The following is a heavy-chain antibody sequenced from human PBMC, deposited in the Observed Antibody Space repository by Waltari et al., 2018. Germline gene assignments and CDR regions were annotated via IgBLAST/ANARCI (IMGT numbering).Heavy chain of an antibody. Sequence: QVQLQQSGPGLVKPSQTLSLTCAISGDSVSSNSAAWHWIRQSPSGGLGLLGRTYYRSKWYNDYAVCVKSRITINPDTSKNQFSLQLNSVTPEDTAVYYCAREPSKNYVGAFDIWGQGTMVTVSS. V-gene: IGHV6-1*01. CDR1: GDSVSSNSAA. CDR3: AREPSKNYVGAFDI. D-gene: IGHD1-7*01. CDR2: TYYRSKWYN. J-gene: IGHJ3*02.